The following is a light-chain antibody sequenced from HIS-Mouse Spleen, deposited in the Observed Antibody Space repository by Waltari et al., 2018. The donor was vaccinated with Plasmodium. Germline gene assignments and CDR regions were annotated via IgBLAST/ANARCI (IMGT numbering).Light chain of an antibody. CDR2: KAS. CDR3: QQYNSYSWT. V-gene: IGKV1-5*03. Sequence: DIQMTQSPSTLSASVGDRVTITCRASQSISSRLAWYQQKPGKAPKLLIYKASSIESGVPSRFSGSVSVTEFTLTISSLQPDDFATYYCQQYNSYSWTFGQGTKVEIK. CDR1: QSISSR. J-gene: IGKJ1*01.